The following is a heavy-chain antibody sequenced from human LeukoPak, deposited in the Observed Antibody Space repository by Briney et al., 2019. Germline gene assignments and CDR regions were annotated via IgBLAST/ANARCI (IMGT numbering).Heavy chain of an antibody. CDR3: AREPGFDSSGYLNWFDP. Sequence: SQTLSLTCTVSGGSFTSGAYYWSWIRQHPGKGLEWIGYIYNSGITYYNPSLKSRLTISVDTSKNQFSLKLTSVTAADTAVYYCAREPGFDSSGYLNWFDPWGQGTLVTVSS. CDR2: IYNSGIT. J-gene: IGHJ5*02. D-gene: IGHD3-22*01. CDR1: GGSFTSGAYY. V-gene: IGHV4-31*03.